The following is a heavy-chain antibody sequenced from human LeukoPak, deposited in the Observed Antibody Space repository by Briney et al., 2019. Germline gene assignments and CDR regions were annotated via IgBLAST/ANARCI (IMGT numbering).Heavy chain of an antibody. Sequence: GGSLRLSCAASGLSFSSYWMSWVRQAPGKGLEWVANINEGGSEKYYVDSVKGRFTISRDNAKNSLYLQMNSLRAEDTAVYYCARGELRCSSTSCPSEDYDYWGQGALVTVSS. CDR3: ARGELRCSSTSCPSEDYDY. CDR1: GLSFSSYW. CDR2: INEGGSEK. D-gene: IGHD2-2*01. J-gene: IGHJ4*02. V-gene: IGHV3-7*01.